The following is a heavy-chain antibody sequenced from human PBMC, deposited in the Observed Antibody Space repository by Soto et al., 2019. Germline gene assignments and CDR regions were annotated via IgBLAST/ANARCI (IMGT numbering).Heavy chain of an antibody. CDR3: SIVTAYGMDV. J-gene: IGHJ6*02. CDR2: IIPVYGTP. CDR1: GGTFSNYA. D-gene: IGHD2-15*01. Sequence: QVQLEQSGAEVKKPGSSLKVSCKATGGTFSNYAIRWVRQAPGQGLEWMAGIIPVYGTPNYAQRFQDRVTIIADESTTTAYMEVLSLRSEDTAIYYCSIVTAYGMDVWGPGTTVIVSS. V-gene: IGHV1-69*01.